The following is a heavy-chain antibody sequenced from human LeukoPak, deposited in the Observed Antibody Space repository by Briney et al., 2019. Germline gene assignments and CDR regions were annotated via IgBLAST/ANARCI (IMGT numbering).Heavy chain of an antibody. CDR3: ARTPIVVVPMYYYYYGMDV. CDR2: IDYSGST. Sequence: SETLSLTCTVSGGSISSYYWSWIRQPPGKGLEWIGYIDYSGSTNYNPSLKSRVTISVDTSKNQFSLKLSSVTAADTAVYYCARTPIVVVPMYYYYYGMDVWGQGTTVTVSS. D-gene: IGHD2-2*01. J-gene: IGHJ6*02. V-gene: IGHV4-59*01. CDR1: GGSISSYY.